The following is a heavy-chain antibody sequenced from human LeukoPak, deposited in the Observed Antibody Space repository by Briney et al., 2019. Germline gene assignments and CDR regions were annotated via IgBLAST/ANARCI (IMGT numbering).Heavy chain of an antibody. D-gene: IGHD5-24*01. V-gene: IGHV3-23*01. Sequence: GGSLRLSCAASGFNFITAAMTWVRQAPGKGLEWVSLIGSSGGSTYYADSVKGRSTISRDNSNHTLSLQMNSLRVEDTAIYYCVKDIQLSTWGLGTMVTVSS. CDR3: VKDIQLST. CDR1: GFNFITAA. CDR2: IGSSGGST. J-gene: IGHJ3*01.